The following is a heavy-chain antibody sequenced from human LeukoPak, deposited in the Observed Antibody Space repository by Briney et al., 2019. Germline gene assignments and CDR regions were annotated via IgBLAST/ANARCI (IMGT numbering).Heavy chain of an antibody. D-gene: IGHD6-19*01. V-gene: IGHV4-39*01. CDR1: GGSISSSSYY. Sequence: SETLSLTCTVSGGSISSSSYYWGRIRQPPGKGXXXXXXIYYSGSTYYNPSLKSRVTISVDTSKNQFSPKLSSVTAADTAVYYCARLGSTSSVWYRPFEYWGQGTLVTVSS. CDR3: ARLGSTSSVWYRPFEY. CDR2: IYYSGST. J-gene: IGHJ4*02.